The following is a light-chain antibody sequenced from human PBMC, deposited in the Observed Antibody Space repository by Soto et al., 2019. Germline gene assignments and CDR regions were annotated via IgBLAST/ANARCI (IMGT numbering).Light chain of an antibody. V-gene: IGKV1-5*01. Sequence: DIQMTQSPSTLSASVGDRVTITCRASQTITTWLAWYQQKPGKAPKLLIYDASTLENGVPSRFSGSGFGKEFSLTISSLQPDDSATYYCQQYNTLSGTLGQATKVDIK. CDR1: QTITTW. CDR3: QQYNTLSGT. CDR2: DAS. J-gene: IGKJ1*01.